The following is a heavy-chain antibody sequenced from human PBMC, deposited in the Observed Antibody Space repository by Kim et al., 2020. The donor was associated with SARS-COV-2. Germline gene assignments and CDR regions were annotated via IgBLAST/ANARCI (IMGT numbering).Heavy chain of an antibody. V-gene: IGHV3-66*01. J-gene: IGHJ4*02. CDR2: IFSGGGSA. D-gene: IGHD3-16*01. Sequence: GGSLRLSCAASGFNVTNFFMTWVRQAPGKGLEWVSIIFSGGGSAYYADLVKGRFTISRDKSKNTVNLQMTSLRPEDTALYYCARGSELGGPIFWGPGTLV. CDR1: GFNVTNFF. CDR3: ARGSELGGPIF.